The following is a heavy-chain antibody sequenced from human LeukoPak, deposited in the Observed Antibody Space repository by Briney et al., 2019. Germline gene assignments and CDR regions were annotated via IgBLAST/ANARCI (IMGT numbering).Heavy chain of an antibody. CDR1: GFTFGTYW. Sequence: GGSLRLSCGASGFTFGTYWMHWVRQAPGKGLVWVSGINSDGGTTTYADSVKGRFTISRDNAKNSLYLQMNSLRAEDTAVYYCARIYSSSSSRGAFDIWGQGTMVTVSS. V-gene: IGHV3-74*01. CDR2: INSDGGTT. J-gene: IGHJ3*02. D-gene: IGHD6-6*01. CDR3: ARIYSSSSSRGAFDI.